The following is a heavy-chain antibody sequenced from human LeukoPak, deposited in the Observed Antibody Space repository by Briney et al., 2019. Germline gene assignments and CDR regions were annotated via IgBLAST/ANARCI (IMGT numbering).Heavy chain of an antibody. J-gene: IGHJ5*02. CDR2: MNPNSGNT. D-gene: IGHD6-13*01. V-gene: IGHV1-8*01. Sequence: ASVKVSCKASGYTFTSYDINWVRQATGQGLEWMGWMNPNSGNTGYAQKFQGRVTMTRNTSISTAYIELSSLRSEDTAVYYCARGLAAAGTKRGPNWFDPWGQGTLVTVSS. CDR3: ARGLAAAGTKRGPNWFDP. CDR1: GYTFTSYD.